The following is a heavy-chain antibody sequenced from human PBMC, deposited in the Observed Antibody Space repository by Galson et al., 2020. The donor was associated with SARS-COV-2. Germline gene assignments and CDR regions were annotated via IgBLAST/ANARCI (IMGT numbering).Heavy chain of an antibody. Sequence: GGSLRLSCAASGFTFDDYAMHWVRQAPGKGLEWVSGISWNSGSIGYADSVKGRFTISRDNAKNSLYLQMNSLRAEDTALYYCAKAPAWETLAYYGMDVWGQGTTVTVSS. J-gene: IGHJ6*02. V-gene: IGHV3-9*01. CDR1: GFTFDDYA. D-gene: IGHD1-26*01. CDR3: AKAPAWETLAYYGMDV. CDR2: ISWNSGSI.